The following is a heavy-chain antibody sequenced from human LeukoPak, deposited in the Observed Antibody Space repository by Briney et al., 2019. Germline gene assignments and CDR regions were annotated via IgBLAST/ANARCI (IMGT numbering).Heavy chain of an antibody. CDR3: AKDVGSGWLGHYFDY. Sequence: PGGSLRLPCAASGFTFSSYAMSWVRQAPGKGLEWVSAISGSGGSTYYADSVKGRFTISRDNSKNTLYLQMNSLRAEDTAVYYCAKDVGSGWLGHYFDYWGQGTLVTVSS. V-gene: IGHV3-23*01. J-gene: IGHJ4*02. CDR1: GFTFSSYA. D-gene: IGHD6-19*01. CDR2: ISGSGGST.